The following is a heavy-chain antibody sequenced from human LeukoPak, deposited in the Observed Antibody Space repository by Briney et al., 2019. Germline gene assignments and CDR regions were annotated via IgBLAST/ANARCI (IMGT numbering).Heavy chain of an antibody. V-gene: IGHV3-23*01. CDR3: ARDLRFGESYNWFDP. CDR2: ISGSGGST. CDR1: GFTFSSYS. D-gene: IGHD3-10*01. J-gene: IGHJ5*02. Sequence: GGSLRLSCAASGFTFSSYSMSWVRQAPGKGLEWVSAISGSGGSTYYADSVKGRFTISRDSSKNTLYLQMNSLRAEDTAVYYCARDLRFGESYNWFDPWGQGTLVTVSS.